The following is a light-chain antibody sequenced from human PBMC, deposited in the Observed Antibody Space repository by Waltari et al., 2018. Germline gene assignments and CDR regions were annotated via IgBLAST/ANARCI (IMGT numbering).Light chain of an antibody. Sequence: DVVMPQSPLSLPVTLGPPASLSCKSSQSLFHSDGNTYLAWFQQRPGQSPRRLIYKVSNRESGVPDRFSASGSGTDFTLKSSRVEAEDVGVYYCMQGTHWPLTFGGGTKVEIK. CDR2: KVS. J-gene: IGKJ4*01. CDR1: QSLFHSDGNTY. CDR3: MQGTHWPLT. V-gene: IGKV2-30*02.